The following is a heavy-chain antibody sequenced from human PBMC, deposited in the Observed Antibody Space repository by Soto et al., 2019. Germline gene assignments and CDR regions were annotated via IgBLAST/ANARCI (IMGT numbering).Heavy chain of an antibody. CDR1: GYSFTSYW. CDR2: IYPGDSDT. CDR3: ARPGYSYGLFTQYGMDV. J-gene: IGHJ6*02. Sequence: GESLKISCKGSGYSFTSYWIGWVRQMPGKGLEWMGIIYPGDSDTRYSPSFQGQVTISADKSISTAYLQWSGLKASDTAMYYCARPGYSYGLFTQYGMDVWGQGTTVTVYS. V-gene: IGHV5-51*01. D-gene: IGHD5-18*01.